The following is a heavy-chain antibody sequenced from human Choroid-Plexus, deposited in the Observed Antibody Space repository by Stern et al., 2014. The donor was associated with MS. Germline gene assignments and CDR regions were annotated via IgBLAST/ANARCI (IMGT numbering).Heavy chain of an antibody. J-gene: IGHJ5*02. D-gene: IGHD2/OR15-2a*01. CDR3: AKDRQYLTYFFDH. CDR2: VSYDGSNK. Sequence: VQLVQSEGGVVQPGRPLRLSCVASGFTLGSCAMHWVRQAPCKGLGWVAGVSYDGSNKYYADSVKGRFTISRDNSQNTLYMQMSSLRPEDTAVYYCAKDRQYLTYFFDHWGQGSLVTVSS. V-gene: IGHV3-30*18. CDR1: GFTLGSCA.